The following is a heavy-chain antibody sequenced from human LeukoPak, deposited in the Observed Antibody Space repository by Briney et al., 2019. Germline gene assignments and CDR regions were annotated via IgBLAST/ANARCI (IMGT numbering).Heavy chain of an antibody. V-gene: IGHV3-53*01. D-gene: IGHD2-15*01. CDR1: GFTVNTNY. Sequence: PGGSLRLSCAASGFTVNTNYMTWVRQAPGKGLEWVSVIYSGGNTYYADSVKGRFTISRDNSQNTLYLQMNSLRAEDTAMYYCARVGVVAAGRYFFDYWGHGTLVTVSS. CDR2: IYSGGNT. CDR3: ARVGVVAAGRYFFDY. J-gene: IGHJ4*01.